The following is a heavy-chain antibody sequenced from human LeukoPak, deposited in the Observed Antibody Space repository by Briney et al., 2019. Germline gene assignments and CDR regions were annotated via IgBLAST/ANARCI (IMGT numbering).Heavy chain of an antibody. V-gene: IGHV1-2*02. D-gene: IGHD6-19*01. J-gene: IGHJ4*02. CDR1: GYTFTGYY. Sequence: ASVKVSCKASGYTFTGYYMHWVRQAPGQGLGWMGWINPNSGGTNYAQKLQGRVTMTTDTSTSTAYMELRSLRSDDTAVYYCARGDLAVARTVDYWGQGTLVTVSS. CDR2: INPNSGGT. CDR3: ARGDLAVARTVDY.